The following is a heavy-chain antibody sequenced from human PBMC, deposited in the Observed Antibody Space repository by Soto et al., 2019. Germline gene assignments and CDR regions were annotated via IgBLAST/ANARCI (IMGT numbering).Heavy chain of an antibody. D-gene: IGHD3-10*01. CDR3: AIDLADWVRGVIGY. CDR1: GFTFSSYG. CDR2: IWYDGSNK. V-gene: IGHV3-33*01. J-gene: IGHJ4*02. Sequence: QVQLVESGGGVVQPGRSLRLSCAASGFTFSSYGMHWVRQAPGKGLEWVAVIWYDGSNKYYADSVKGRFTISRDNSKNTLYLQMNSLRAEDTAVYYCAIDLADWVRGVIGYWGQGTLVTVSS.